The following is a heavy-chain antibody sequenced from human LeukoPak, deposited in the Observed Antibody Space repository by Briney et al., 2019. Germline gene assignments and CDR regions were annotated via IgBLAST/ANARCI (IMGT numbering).Heavy chain of an antibody. D-gene: IGHD6-13*01. J-gene: IGHJ5*02. CDR1: GYSISSGYY. CDR2: IYHSGST. Sequence: SETLSLTCAVSGYSISSGYYWGWIRQPPGRGLEWIGSIYHSGSTYYNPSLKSRVTISVDTSKNQFSLKLSSVTAADTAVYYCARSPPGIAAAGTLGSFDPWGQGTLVTVSS. CDR3: ARSPPGIAAAGTLGSFDP. V-gene: IGHV4-38-2*01.